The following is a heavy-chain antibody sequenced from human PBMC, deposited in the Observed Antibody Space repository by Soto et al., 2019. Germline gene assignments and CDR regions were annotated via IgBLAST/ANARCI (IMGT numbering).Heavy chain of an antibody. CDR3: VMDSAAYYEVAY. Sequence: GGSLRLSCIASGFTFSNHWMHWVRQDPGKGLAWVSRINSDGSAISYADSVKGRFTISRDNAKNTLYLQMNSLRAEDTAVYYCVMDSAAYYEVAYCGQGTLVTVSS. V-gene: IGHV3-74*01. CDR1: GFTFSNHW. CDR2: INSDGSAI. J-gene: IGHJ4*02. D-gene: IGHD3-22*01.